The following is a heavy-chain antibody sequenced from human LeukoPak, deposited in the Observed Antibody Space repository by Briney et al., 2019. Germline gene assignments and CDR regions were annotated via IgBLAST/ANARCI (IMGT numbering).Heavy chain of an antibody. D-gene: IGHD6-19*01. J-gene: IGHJ4*02. CDR1: GFTFSTYS. CDR2: ISSSSSSI. V-gene: IGHV3-48*02. CDR3: ARNPHSSGWYPLDY. Sequence: GGSLRLSCAASGFTFSTYSMNWVRQAPGKGLERVSYISSSSSSIYYADSVKGRFTISRDNARNSLYLQMNSLRDEDTAVYYCARNPHSSGWYPLDYWGQGTLVTVSS.